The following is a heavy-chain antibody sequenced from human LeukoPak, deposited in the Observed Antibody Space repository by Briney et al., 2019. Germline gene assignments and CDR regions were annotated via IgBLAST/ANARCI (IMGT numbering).Heavy chain of an antibody. V-gene: IGHV3-23*01. CDR1: GFTFSSYA. J-gene: IGHJ4*02. CDR3: AKDSGSYPSENYFDY. CDR2: ISGSGGST. D-gene: IGHD1-26*01. Sequence: GGSLRLSCAASGFTFSSYAMSWVRQAPGKGLEWVSAISGSGGSTYYADSVKGRFTISRDNSKNTPYLQMNSLRAEDTAVYYCAKDSGSYPSENYFDYWGREPWSPSPQ.